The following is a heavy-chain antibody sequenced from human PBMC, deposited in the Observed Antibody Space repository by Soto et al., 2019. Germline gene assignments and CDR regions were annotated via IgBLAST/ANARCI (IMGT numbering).Heavy chain of an antibody. J-gene: IGHJ4*02. CDR3: ARDRGSDDPIDY. CDR2: IWHDGMNK. D-gene: IGHD3-10*01. Sequence: QVQLVESGGAVVKPKRSLPLSCAASGLPFSSNAMPWVGQAPGKGLEWVAVIWHDGMNKYYADSVRGRFTISRDNSKNTLYLQMNSLRAEDTAVYYCARDRGSDDPIDYWGQGTLVTVSS. V-gene: IGHV3-33*01. CDR1: GLPFSSNA.